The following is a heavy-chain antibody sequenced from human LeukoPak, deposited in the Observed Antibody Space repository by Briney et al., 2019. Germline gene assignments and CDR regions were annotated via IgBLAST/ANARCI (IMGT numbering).Heavy chain of an antibody. CDR3: ARPTTSYDSSGYWGY. Sequence: PGRSLRLSCAASGFTFSSYAMHWVRQAPGKGLEWVANIKQDGSEKYYVDSVKGRFTISRDNAKNSLYLQMNSLRAEDAAVYYCARPTTSYDSSGYWGYWGQGTLVTVSS. CDR2: IKQDGSEK. J-gene: IGHJ4*02. D-gene: IGHD3-22*01. V-gene: IGHV3-7*01. CDR1: GFTFSSYA.